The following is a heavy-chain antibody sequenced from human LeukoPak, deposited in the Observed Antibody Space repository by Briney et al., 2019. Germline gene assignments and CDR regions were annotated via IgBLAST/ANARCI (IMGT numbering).Heavy chain of an antibody. D-gene: IGHD3-10*01. CDR2: IYSGGST. CDR3: AVGKYYYGSGSYWLGAFDI. J-gene: IGHJ3*02. Sequence: GGSLRLSCAASGFTVSSNYMSWVRQAPGKGLEWVSVIYSGGSTYYAEYVKGRFTISRDNSENTLYLQMNSLRAEDTAVYYCAVGKYYYGSGSYWLGAFDIWGQGTMVTVSS. V-gene: IGHV3-53*01. CDR1: GFTVSSNY.